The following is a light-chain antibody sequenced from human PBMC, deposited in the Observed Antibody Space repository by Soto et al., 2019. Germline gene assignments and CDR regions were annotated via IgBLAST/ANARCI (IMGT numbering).Light chain of an antibody. J-gene: IGKJ3*01. CDR1: QNVSTN. CDR3: QYHTNRLT. V-gene: IGKV3-11*01. CDR2: DAS. Sequence: EIVLTQSPATLSLSPRESATLSCRASQNVSTNLAWYQQKPGQAPRLLIYDASKRATGIPARFSGSGSGTVFTLTISILAPEYLALYCWQYHTNRLTFGPGTKVDIK.